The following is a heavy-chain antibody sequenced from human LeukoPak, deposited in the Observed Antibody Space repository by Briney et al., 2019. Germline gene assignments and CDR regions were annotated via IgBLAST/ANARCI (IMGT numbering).Heavy chain of an antibody. J-gene: IGHJ4*02. V-gene: IGHV1-2*02. D-gene: IGHD3-3*01. Sequence: GASVKVSCKASGYTFTGYYMHWVRQAPGQGLEWMGWINPNSGGTNYAQKFQGRVTMTRDTSISTAYMELSRLRSDDTAVYYCARAGGITIFGVVINNLDYWGQGTLVTVSS. CDR2: INPNSGGT. CDR1: GYTFTGYY. CDR3: ARAGGITIFGVVINNLDY.